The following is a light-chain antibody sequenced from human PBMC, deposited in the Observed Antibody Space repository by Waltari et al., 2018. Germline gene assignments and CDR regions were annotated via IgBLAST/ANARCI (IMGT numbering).Light chain of an antibody. CDR2: AAS. CDR1: QSISSY. V-gene: IGKV1-39*01. J-gene: IGKJ4*01. Sequence: DIQMTQSPSSLSASVRDRVPITCRASQSISSYLNWYQQKPGKAPKFLIYAASSLQSGVPSRFSGSGSGTDFTLTISSLQPEDFATYYCQQSYSTPLTFGGGTRVEIK. CDR3: QQSYSTPLT.